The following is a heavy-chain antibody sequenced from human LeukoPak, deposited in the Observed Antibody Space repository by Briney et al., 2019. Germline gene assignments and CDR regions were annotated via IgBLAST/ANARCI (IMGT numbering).Heavy chain of an antibody. Sequence: GGSLRLSCAASGFTFSSFDMNWVRQAPGKGLEWVSSISTSSRYIYYRDSVKGRFAISRDDAKNSLYLQMNSLRVEDTAVYYCARADCSGSTCYLRRSWFDPWGQGTLVTVSS. V-gene: IGHV3-21*01. CDR2: ISTSSRYI. J-gene: IGHJ5*02. CDR3: ARADCSGSTCYLRRSWFDP. CDR1: GFTFSSFD. D-gene: IGHD2-2*01.